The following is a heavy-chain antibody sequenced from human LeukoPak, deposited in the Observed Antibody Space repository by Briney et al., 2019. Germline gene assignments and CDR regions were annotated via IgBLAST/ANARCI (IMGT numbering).Heavy chain of an antibody. CDR1: GFTFSSYS. CDR3: ARDDYGERIY. J-gene: IGHJ4*02. V-gene: IGHV3-21*04. CDR2: ISSSSSYI. Sequence: GGSLRLSCAASGFTFSSYSMNWVRQAPGKGLEWVSSISSSSSYIYYADSVKGRFTISRDNSKNTLHLQMNSLRAEDTAIYYCARDDYGERIYWGQGTLLTVSS. D-gene: IGHD4-17*01.